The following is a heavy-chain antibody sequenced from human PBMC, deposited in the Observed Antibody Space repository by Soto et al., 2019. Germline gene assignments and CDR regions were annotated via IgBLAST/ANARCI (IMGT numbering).Heavy chain of an antibody. CDR2: ISSSSTYI. J-gene: IGHJ4*02. Sequence: GGSLRLSCAASAFTFSSYSMNWVRQAPGKGLEWVSSISSSSTYIYYADSVKGRFTISRDNAKNSLYLQMNSLRAEDTAVYYCARDIDDYNRCLYYWGQGTLVTVSS. CDR3: ARDIDDYNRCLYY. D-gene: IGHD4-4*01. V-gene: IGHV3-21*01. CDR1: AFTFSSYS.